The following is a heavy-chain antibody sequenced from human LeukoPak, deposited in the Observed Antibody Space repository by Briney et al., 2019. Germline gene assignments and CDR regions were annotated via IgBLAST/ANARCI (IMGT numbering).Heavy chain of an antibody. CDR2: IYPGDSDT. J-gene: IGHJ3*02. CDR3: ARQSSYCGGDCYSAAFDI. CDR1: GYSFTSYW. D-gene: IGHD2-21*01. Sequence: GESLKISCKGSGYSFTSYWIGWVRQMPGEGLEWMGIIYPGDSDTRYSPSFQGQVTISADKSISTAYLQWSSLKASDTAMYYCARQSSYCGGDCYSAAFDIWGQGTMVTVSS. V-gene: IGHV5-51*01.